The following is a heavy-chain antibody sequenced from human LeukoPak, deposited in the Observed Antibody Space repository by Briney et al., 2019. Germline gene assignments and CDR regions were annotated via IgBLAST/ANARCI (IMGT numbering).Heavy chain of an antibody. CDR1: GFTLSNYA. V-gene: IGHV3-30*01. J-gene: IGHJ4*02. D-gene: IGHD3-10*01. Sequence: GKSLRLSCAASGFTLSNYAMHWVRQAPGKGLEWVSLISSGGTYEYYADSVKGRFTISRDNSKNTLYLQLNSLRAEDTAVYYCARDSTYYYDSGSSGPHYFDNWGQGTLVTVSS. CDR3: ARDSTYYYDSGSSGPHYFDN. CDR2: ISSGGTYE.